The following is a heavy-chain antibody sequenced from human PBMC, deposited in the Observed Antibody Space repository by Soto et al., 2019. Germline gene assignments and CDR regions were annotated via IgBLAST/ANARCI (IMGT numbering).Heavy chain of an antibody. V-gene: IGHV3-23*01. J-gene: IGHJ4*02. CDR2: ISGGGGTT. CDR1: GFSFSSYG. Sequence: EVQLLESGGDLVQPGGSLRLSCAASGFSFSSYGMSWVRQAPGKGLEWVSSISGGGGTTYDADSVKGRFTISRDNSKNTLYLQMNSLKVEDTAVYYCAKRSPVSTYYFDYWGQGTLVTVSS. CDR3: AKRSPVSTYYFDY.